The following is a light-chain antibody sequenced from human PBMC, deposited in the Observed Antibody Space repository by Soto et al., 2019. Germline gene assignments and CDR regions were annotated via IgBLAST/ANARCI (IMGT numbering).Light chain of an antibody. Sequence: EIVMTQSPATLSVSPGERATLSCRASQRVSSNLAWYQQKPGQAPMLLIYGASTRATGIPARFSGSGSGTEFTLTSSCLQSEDFAVYHCHQYNNWPPYTFGQGTKLEI. CDR1: QRVSSN. CDR2: GAS. V-gene: IGKV3-15*01. J-gene: IGKJ2*01. CDR3: HQYNNWPPYT.